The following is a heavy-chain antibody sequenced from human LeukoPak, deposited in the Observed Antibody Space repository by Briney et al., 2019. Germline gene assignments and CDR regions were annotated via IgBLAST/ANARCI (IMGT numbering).Heavy chain of an antibody. V-gene: IGHV3-21*01. D-gene: IGHD3-16*01. Sequence: PGGSLRLSCAGSGFPFSTYSMNWVRQAPGKGLEWVSSIGSSSSHIYYAGSVKGRFTTSRDNAKNSLYLQMNSLGAEDTAVYFCARVALGGLIDYWGQGTLVTVSS. J-gene: IGHJ4*02. CDR2: IGSSSSHI. CDR3: ARVALGGLIDY. CDR1: GFPFSTYS.